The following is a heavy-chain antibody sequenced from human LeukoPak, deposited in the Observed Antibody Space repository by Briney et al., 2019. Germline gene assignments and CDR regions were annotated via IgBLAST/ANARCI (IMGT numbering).Heavy chain of an antibody. CDR3: ASAILWFGELAYFDY. D-gene: IGHD3-10*01. CDR2: ISGSDAGT. CDR1: GFTFNNYA. V-gene: IGHV3-23*01. Sequence: PGGSLRLSCAASGFTFNNYAMSWVRQAPGKGLEWVSAISGSDAGTFYADSVKGRFTIFRDNSKNTLYLQMNSLRAEDTAVYYCASAILWFGELAYFDYWGQGTLVTVSS. J-gene: IGHJ4*02.